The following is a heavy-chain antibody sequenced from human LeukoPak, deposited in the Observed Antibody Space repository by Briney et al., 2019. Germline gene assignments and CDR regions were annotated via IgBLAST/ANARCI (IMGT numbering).Heavy chain of an antibody. CDR1: GFTFSTYA. J-gene: IGHJ4*02. D-gene: IGHD4-17*01. V-gene: IGHV3-21*04. CDR2: ISSSSSYI. Sequence: PGRSLRLSCAASGFTFSTYAMHWVRQAPGKGLEWVSSISSSSSYIYYADSVKGRFTISRDNAKNSLYLQMNSLRAEDTAVYYCARDLGTVTGYFDYWGQGTLVTVSS. CDR3: ARDLGTVTGYFDY.